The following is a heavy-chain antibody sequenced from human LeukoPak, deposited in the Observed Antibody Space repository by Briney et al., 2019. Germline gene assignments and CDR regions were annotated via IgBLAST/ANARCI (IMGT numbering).Heavy chain of an antibody. CDR1: VYTFTSYG. Sequence: ASVTVSCKASVYTFTSYGISWVRQAPGQGLEWMGWISAYNGNTNYAQKLQGRITMTTHTPTSTAYMELRSLRSDDTAVYYCARHFPSGVGYSYGPSYYYYGMDIWGQGTTVTVSS. CDR2: ISAYNGNT. V-gene: IGHV1-18*01. D-gene: IGHD5-18*01. J-gene: IGHJ6*02. CDR3: ARHFPSGVGYSYGPSYYYYGMDI.